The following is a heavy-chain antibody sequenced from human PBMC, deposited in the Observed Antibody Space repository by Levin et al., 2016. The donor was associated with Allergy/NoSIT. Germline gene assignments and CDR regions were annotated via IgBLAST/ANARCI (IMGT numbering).Heavy chain of an antibody. V-gene: IGHV4-4*07. Sequence: SETLSLTCTVSGASTVSGGAIISSWFWSWIRQPAGKGLEWIGRVYLSGNTDYNPSLKSRVTMSIDTSKNQFSLELSSVTVADTAVYYCVRLQGDFWGQGTPVTVS. CDR1: GASTVSGGAIISSWF. CDR3: VRLQGDF. J-gene: IGHJ4*02. CDR2: VYLSGNT.